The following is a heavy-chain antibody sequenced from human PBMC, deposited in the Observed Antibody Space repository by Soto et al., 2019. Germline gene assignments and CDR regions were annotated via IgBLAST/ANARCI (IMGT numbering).Heavy chain of an antibody. CDR3: AGSVGGTNWFDP. D-gene: IGHD1-26*01. J-gene: IGHJ5*02. V-gene: IGHV3-20*04. CDR1: GSTFDDNG. Sequence: EVQLVESGGGVVRPGGSLRLSCAASGSTFDDNGMSWVRQAPGKGLEWVSGINRNGGSTGYADSVKGRFTISRDNAKNYLYLQMNSRRAEDTALYYCAGSVGGTNWFDPWGQGTLVTVSS. CDR2: INRNGGST.